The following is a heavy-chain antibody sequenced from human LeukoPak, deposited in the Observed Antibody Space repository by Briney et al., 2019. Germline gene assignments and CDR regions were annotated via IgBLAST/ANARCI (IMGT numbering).Heavy chain of an antibody. CDR2: ISGSGGST. V-gene: IGHV3-23*01. CDR1: GFTFSSYA. CDR3: ARDRYYDSSGYYYYYYMDV. J-gene: IGHJ6*03. Sequence: GGSLRLSCAASGFTFSSYAMSWVRQAPGKGLEWVSAISGSGGSTYYADSVKGRFTISRDNAKNSLYLQMNSLRAEDTAVYYCARDRYYDSSGYYYYYYMDVWGKGTTVTVSS. D-gene: IGHD3-22*01.